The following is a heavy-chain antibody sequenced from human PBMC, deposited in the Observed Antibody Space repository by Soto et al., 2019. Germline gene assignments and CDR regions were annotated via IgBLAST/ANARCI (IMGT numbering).Heavy chain of an antibody. Sequence: QVQLQQWGAGLLKPSETLSLTCAVYGGSFSGYYWSWIRQPPGKGLEWIGEINHSGSTNYNPSLKRRVTISVDTPKNQFSLKLSSVTAADTAVYYCARGHYGSGSQQRADYDYWGQGTLVTVSS. D-gene: IGHD3-10*01. J-gene: IGHJ4*02. CDR3: ARGHYGSGSQQRADYDY. CDR1: GGSFSGYY. CDR2: INHSGST. V-gene: IGHV4-34*01.